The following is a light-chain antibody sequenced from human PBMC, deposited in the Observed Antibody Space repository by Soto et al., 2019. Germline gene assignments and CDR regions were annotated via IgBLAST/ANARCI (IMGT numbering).Light chain of an antibody. V-gene: IGKV1-9*01. CDR3: QQLNSYPPYT. CDR2: AAS. J-gene: IGKJ2*01. CDR1: QGINYY. Sequence: DIQLTQSPSFLSASVGDRVTITCRASQGINYYLAWYQQKPGKAPKILIYAASNLESGVPSRFSGSGSGTEFTLTISSLQPEDFATYYCQQLNSYPPYTFGQGTKLEIK.